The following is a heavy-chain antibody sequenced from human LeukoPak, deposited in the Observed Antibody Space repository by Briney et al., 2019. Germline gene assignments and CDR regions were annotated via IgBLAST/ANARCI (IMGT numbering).Heavy chain of an antibody. V-gene: IGHV3-43*01. CDR1: GFTFDRFT. D-gene: IGHD2-21*02. CDR2: INRRGHT. Sequence: GGSLRLSCAASGFTFDRFTIHWVRQTPGKGLEWVSLINRRGHTFYADSVKGRFTISRDNSRNSVFLQMNSLRPEDTSLYHCAKEVDCPSDCLFFHSWGQGILVTVSS. CDR3: AKEVDCPSDCLFFHS. J-gene: IGHJ4*02.